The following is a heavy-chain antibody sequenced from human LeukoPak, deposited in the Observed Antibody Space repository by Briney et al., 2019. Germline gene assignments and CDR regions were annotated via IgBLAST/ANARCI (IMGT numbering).Heavy chain of an antibody. J-gene: IGHJ3*02. CDR1: GGTFSSYA. V-gene: IGHV1-69*13. Sequence: ASVKVSCKASGGTFSSYAISWVRQAPGQGLEWMGGIIPIFGTANYAQKFQGRVTITADESTSTAYMELSSLRSEDTVVYYCASLLRGYCSSTSCYGGYAGLFDIWGQGTMVTVSS. D-gene: IGHD2-2*01. CDR2: IIPIFGTA. CDR3: ASLLRGYCSSTSCYGGYAGLFDI.